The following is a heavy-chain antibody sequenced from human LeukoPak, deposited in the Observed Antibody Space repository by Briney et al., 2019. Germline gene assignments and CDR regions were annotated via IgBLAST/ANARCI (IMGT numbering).Heavy chain of an antibody. J-gene: IGHJ4*02. D-gene: IGHD3-10*01. CDR3: AKEAAPGRHFDY. CDR2: IWYDGSNK. Sequence: LPGGSLRLSCAASGFTFSSYGMHWVRQAPGKGLEWVAVIWYDGSNKYYADSVKGRFTISRDNSKNTLYLQMNSLRAEDTAVYYCAKEAAPGRHFDYWGQGTLVTVSS. CDR1: GFTFSSYG. V-gene: IGHV3-33*06.